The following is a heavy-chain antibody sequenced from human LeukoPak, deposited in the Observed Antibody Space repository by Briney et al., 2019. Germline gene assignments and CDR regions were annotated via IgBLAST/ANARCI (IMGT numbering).Heavy chain of an antibody. CDR2: IYYSGST. D-gene: IGHD3-22*01. CDR1: GGSVSSGSYY. CDR3: ARGPAYYYDSSGYQPFDY. J-gene: IGHJ4*02. Sequence: PSETLSLTCTVSGGSVSSGSYYWSWIRQPPGKGLEWIGYIYYSGSTNYNPSLKSRVTISVDTSKNQFSLKLSSVTAADTAVYYCARGPAYYYDSSGYQPFDYWGQGTLVTVSS. V-gene: IGHV4-61*01.